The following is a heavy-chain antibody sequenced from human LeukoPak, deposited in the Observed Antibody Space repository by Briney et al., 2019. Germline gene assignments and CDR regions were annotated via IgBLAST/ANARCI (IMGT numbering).Heavy chain of an antibody. J-gene: IGHJ4*02. CDR3: ARDPYRSFDY. CDR2: IWSDGSKQ. CDR1: GLTFTSYG. D-gene: IGHD4-11*01. V-gene: IGHV3-33*01. Sequence: GGSLRLSCAASGLTFTSYGMHWVRQAPGKGLEWVAAIWSDGSKQYYADSVKGRFSISRDDAKNTLYLQMNSLRAEDSGVYYCARDPYRSFDYWGQGTLVTVSS.